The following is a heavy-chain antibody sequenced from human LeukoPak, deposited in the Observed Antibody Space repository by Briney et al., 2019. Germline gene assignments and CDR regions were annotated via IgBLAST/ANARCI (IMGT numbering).Heavy chain of an antibody. CDR3: ARDPYGGNPYDAFDI. CDR1: GGSISSSSYY. V-gene: IGHV4-39*07. Sequence: SETLSLTCTVSGGSISSSSYYWGWIRQPPGKGLEWIGSIYYSGSTYYNPSLKSRVTISVDTSKNQFSLKLSSVTAADTAVYYFARDPYGGNPYDAFDIWGQGTMVTVSS. D-gene: IGHD4-23*01. J-gene: IGHJ3*02. CDR2: IYYSGST.